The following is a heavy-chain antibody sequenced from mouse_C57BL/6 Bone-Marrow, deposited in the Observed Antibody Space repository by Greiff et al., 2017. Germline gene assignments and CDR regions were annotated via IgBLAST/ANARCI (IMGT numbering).Heavy chain of an antibody. CDR2: IDPEDGDT. J-gene: IGHJ2*01. V-gene: IGHV14-1*01. Sequence: VQLQQPGAELVRPGASVKLSCTASGFNIKDYYMHWVKQRPEQGLEWIGRIDPEDGDTEYAPKFQGKATMTADTSSNTAYLQLSSLTSEDTAVYYCTSRITTIVTGYFDYWGQGTTLTVSS. CDR3: TSRITTIVTGYFDY. D-gene: IGHD1-1*01. CDR1: GFNIKDYY.